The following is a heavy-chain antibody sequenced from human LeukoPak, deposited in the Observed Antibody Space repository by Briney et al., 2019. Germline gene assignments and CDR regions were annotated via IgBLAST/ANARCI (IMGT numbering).Heavy chain of an antibody. D-gene: IGHD6-6*01. CDR3: ARGRLIVRFYYYYMDV. CDR2: INHSGST. V-gene: IGHV4-34*01. CDR1: GGSFSGYY. J-gene: IGHJ6*03. Sequence: PSETLSLTCAVYGGSFSGYYWSWIRQPPGKGLEWIGEINHSGSTNYNPSLKSRVTISVDTSKNQFSLKLSSVTAADTAVYYCARGRLIVRFYYYYMDVWGKGTTVTVSS.